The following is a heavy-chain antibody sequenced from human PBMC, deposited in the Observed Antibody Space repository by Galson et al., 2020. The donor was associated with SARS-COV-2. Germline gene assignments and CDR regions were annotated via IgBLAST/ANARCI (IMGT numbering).Heavy chain of an antibody. V-gene: IGHV4-31*03. J-gene: IGHJ4*02. CDR3: ARGEGRITLVRGVIIGFDS. CDR2: IFYNGTT. Sequence: ASETLSLTCTVSGGSVSSGIYYWSWIRQHPGKGLEWIGYIFYNGTTHYIPSLKSRVSLSVDTSKNQFSLKLSSVTAADTAVYYCARGEGRITLVRGVIIGFDSWGQGTLVSVSS. D-gene: IGHD3-10*01. CDR1: GGSVSSGIYY.